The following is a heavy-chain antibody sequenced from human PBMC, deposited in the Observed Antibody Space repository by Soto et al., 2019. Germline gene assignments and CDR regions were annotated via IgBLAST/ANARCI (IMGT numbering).Heavy chain of an antibody. Sequence: TGGSLRLSCAASGFTFSSYWMHWVRQAPGKGLVWVSRINSDGSSTSYADSVKGRFTISRDNAKNTLYLQMNSLRAEDTAVYYCSRVGPLSSHRSPNDYWGQGTLVTVSS. V-gene: IGHV3-74*01. D-gene: IGHD1-26*01. J-gene: IGHJ4*02. CDR2: INSDGSST. CDR3: SRVGPLSSHRSPNDY. CDR1: GFTFSSYW.